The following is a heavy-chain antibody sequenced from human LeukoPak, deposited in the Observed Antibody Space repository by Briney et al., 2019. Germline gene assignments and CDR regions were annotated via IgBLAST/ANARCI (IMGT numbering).Heavy chain of an antibody. Sequence: GGSLRLSCAASGVTLRNYAMTWIRQAPGKALQWVSVISGDGESTYYADSVRGRSTISRDNSKNTMYLQMNNLRAEDTAIYYCAKDRDCSSTGCYVFANWGQGTLVTVSS. V-gene: IGHV3-23*01. CDR2: ISGDGEST. D-gene: IGHD2-2*01. CDR1: GVTLRNYA. J-gene: IGHJ4*02. CDR3: AKDRDCSSTGCYVFAN.